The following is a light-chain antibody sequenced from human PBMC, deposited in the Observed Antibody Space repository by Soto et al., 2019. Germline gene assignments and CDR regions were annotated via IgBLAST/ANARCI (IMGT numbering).Light chain of an antibody. V-gene: IGKV1-13*02. CDR3: QQFNSYPII. CDR1: QGIRGA. Sequence: AIPLTQSPSSLSASVGDRVSITCRASQGIRGAFAWYQQKPWQAPKILIYDVSSLQSGVPSRFSGSSSGTDFTLTSSGQQPEDFATYYCQQFNSYPIIFGQGTRLDIK. J-gene: IGKJ5*01. CDR2: DVS.